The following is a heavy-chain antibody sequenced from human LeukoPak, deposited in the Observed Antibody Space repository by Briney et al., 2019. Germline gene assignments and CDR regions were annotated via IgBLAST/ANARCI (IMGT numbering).Heavy chain of an antibody. Sequence: GGSLRLSCAASGFTFSSYEMNWVRQAPGKGLEWVANIKQDGSEKYYVDSVKGRFTISRDNAKNSLYLQMNSLRAEDTAVYYCARDFGGDADDYWGQGTLVTVSS. CDR1: GFTFSSYE. CDR3: ARDFGGDADDY. J-gene: IGHJ4*02. D-gene: IGHD2-21*02. CDR2: IKQDGSEK. V-gene: IGHV3-7*01.